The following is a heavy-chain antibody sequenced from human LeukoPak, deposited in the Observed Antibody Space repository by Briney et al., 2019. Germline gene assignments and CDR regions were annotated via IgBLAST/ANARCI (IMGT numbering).Heavy chain of an antibody. Sequence: GASVKVSCKASGGTFSSYAISRVRQATGQGLEWMGWMNPNSGNTGYAQKFQGRVTMTRNTSISTAYMELSSLRSEDTAVYYCARVRVSSGSYGWFDPWGQGTLVTVSS. CDR1: GGTFSSYA. J-gene: IGHJ5*02. CDR2: MNPNSGNT. V-gene: IGHV1-8*02. D-gene: IGHD1-26*01. CDR3: ARVRVSSGSYGWFDP.